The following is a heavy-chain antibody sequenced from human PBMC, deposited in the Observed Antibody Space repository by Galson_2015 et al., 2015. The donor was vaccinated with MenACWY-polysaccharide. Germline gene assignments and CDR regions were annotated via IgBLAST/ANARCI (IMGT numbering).Heavy chain of an antibody. V-gene: IGHV3-23*01. CDR3: AKGAAHYGSGNYYDY. Sequence: SLRLSCAATGFTFSSYGMGWVRRAPGKGPEWVSGLSPSAGDTIYADSVRGRFTISRDNSKNTLYLQMNSLRAEDTALYYCAKGAAHYGSGNYYDYWGQGTQVTVSS. J-gene: IGHJ4*02. CDR1: GFTFSSYG. CDR2: LSPSAGDT. D-gene: IGHD3-10*01.